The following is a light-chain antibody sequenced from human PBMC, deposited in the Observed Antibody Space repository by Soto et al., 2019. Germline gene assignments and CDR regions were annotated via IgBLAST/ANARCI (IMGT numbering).Light chain of an antibody. V-gene: IGKV1-27*01. CDR1: QGISTF. CDR2: GSS. J-gene: IGKJ1*01. Sequence: DIQMTQSPSSLSASVGDRVTITCRASQGISTFLAWYRQKPGKVPKLLIYGSSTLQSGVPSRFSGSGSGTDFTLTISSLQPEDVATYYCQKYDSDPRTFGQGTKVDIK. CDR3: QKYDSDPRT.